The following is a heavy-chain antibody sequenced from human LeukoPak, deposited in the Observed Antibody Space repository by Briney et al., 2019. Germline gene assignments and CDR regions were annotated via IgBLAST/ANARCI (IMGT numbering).Heavy chain of an antibody. CDR3: ARGLEDSHFDY. CDR1: GFTFSSHG. J-gene: IGHJ4*02. Sequence: GGSLRLSCAASGFTFSSHGMSWVRQAPGKGLEWVSTISGSGDNTYYADSVKGRFTISRDNAKNSLYLQMNSLRAEDTAVYYCARGLEDSHFDYWGQGTLVTVSS. CDR2: ISGSGDNT. V-gene: IGHV3-23*01. D-gene: IGHD2-15*01.